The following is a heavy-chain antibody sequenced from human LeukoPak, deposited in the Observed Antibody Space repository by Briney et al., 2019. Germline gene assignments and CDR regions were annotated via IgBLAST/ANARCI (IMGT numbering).Heavy chain of an antibody. CDR2: IYYSGST. D-gene: IGHD5-12*01. J-gene: IGHJ6*03. CDR1: GGSISSYY. V-gene: IGHV4-59*01. CDR3: ARGGYSGYDLPNYYYYYMDV. Sequence: SETLSLTCTVSGGSISSYYWSWIRQPPGKGLEWIGYIYYSGSTNYNPSLKSRVTISVDTSKNQFSLKLSSVTAADTAVYYCARGGYSGYDLPNYYYYYMDVWGKGTTVTVSS.